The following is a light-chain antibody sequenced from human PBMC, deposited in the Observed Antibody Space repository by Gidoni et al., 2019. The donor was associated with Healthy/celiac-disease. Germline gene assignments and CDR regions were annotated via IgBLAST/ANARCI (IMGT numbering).Light chain of an antibody. CDR3: AAWDDSLNAYVV. Sequence: QSVLTQPPSASGTPGQMVTISWSGSSSNLGSNTVNWYQQLPGTAPKLLIYSNNQRPSGVPDRFSGSKSGTSASLAISGLQSEDEADYYCAAWDDSLNAYVVFGGGTKLTVL. J-gene: IGLJ2*01. CDR2: SNN. V-gene: IGLV1-44*01. CDR1: SSNLGSNT.